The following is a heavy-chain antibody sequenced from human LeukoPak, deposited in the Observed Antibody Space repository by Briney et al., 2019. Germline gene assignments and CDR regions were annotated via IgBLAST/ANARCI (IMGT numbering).Heavy chain of an antibody. CDR2: ISSSSSYI. J-gene: IGHJ3*02. Sequence: GGSLRLSCAASGFTFSSYSMNWVRQAPGKGLEWVSSISSSSSYIHYADSVKGRFTISRDNSKNTLYLQMNSLRAEDTAVYYCAREILVLEAAFDIWGQGTMVTVSS. D-gene: IGHD3-3*01. V-gene: IGHV3-21*01. CDR3: AREILVLEAAFDI. CDR1: GFTFSSYS.